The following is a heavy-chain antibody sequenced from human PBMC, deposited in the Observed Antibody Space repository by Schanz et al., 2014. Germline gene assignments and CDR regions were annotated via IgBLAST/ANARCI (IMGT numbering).Heavy chain of an antibody. Sequence: EVHLVESGGGLVQPGGSLRLSCAASGITFSSYSMNWVRQAPGKGPEWVANIKHDGSVKDYVDSVEGRFTISRDNAKNTLYLQMNTLRAEDTAVYYCARKMKLGVYGGKGHDSLDIWGQGTMVTVSS. CDR1: GITFSSYS. D-gene: IGHD4-17*01. CDR3: ARKMKLGVYGGKGHDSLDI. J-gene: IGHJ3*02. V-gene: IGHV3-7*04. CDR2: IKHDGSVK.